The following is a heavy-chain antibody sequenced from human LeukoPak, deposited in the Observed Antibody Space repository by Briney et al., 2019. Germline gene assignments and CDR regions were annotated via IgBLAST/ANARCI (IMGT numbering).Heavy chain of an antibody. CDR3: ARRSPVAAAPFDY. J-gene: IGHJ4*02. Sequence: ASVKVSCKASGYTFTGYYMHWVRQAPGQGLEWMGWINPNSGGTNYVQKFQGRVTMTRDTSISTAYMELSRLRSDDTAVYYCARRSPVAAAPFDYWGQGTLVTVSS. V-gene: IGHV1-2*02. CDR2: INPNSGGT. D-gene: IGHD6-13*01. CDR1: GYTFTGYY.